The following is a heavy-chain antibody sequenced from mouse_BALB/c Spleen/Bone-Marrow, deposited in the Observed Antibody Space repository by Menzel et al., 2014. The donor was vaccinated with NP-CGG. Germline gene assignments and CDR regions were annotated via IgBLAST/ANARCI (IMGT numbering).Heavy chain of an antibody. Sequence: QVHVKQSGAELMKPGASVKISCKATGYTFXSYWIEWVKQRPGHGLEWIGEILPGSGSIKYNEKFKGRATFTADTSSNTAYMQLSSLTSEDSAVYYCASRYGTMDYWGQGTSVTVSS. D-gene: IGHD1-1*01. CDR2: ILPGSGSI. J-gene: IGHJ4*01. V-gene: IGHV1-9*01. CDR3: ASRYGTMDY. CDR1: GYTFXSYW.